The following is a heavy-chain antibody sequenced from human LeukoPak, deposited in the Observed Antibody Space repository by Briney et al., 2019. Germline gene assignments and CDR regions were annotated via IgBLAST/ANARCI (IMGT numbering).Heavy chain of an antibody. CDR1: GGSISSSSYY. V-gene: IGHV4-39*01. CDR3: ARRGGSYGYYFDY. D-gene: IGHD5-18*01. J-gene: IGHJ4*02. CDR2: IYYSGST. Sequence: SETLSLTCTVSGGSISSSSYYWGWIRQPPGKGLEWIGNIYYSGSTYYNPSLKSRVTISVDTSKNQFSLKLSSVTAADTAVYYCARRGGSYGYYFDYWGQGTLVTVSS.